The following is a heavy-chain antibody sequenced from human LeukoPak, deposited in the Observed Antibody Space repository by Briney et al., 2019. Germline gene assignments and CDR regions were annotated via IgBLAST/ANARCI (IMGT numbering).Heavy chain of an antibody. CDR3: ARSRGYCSGGSCSDNWFDP. CDR1: GFIFSNYA. Sequence: PGGSLRLSCVASGFIFSNYAMTWVRQAPGKGLEWVSSISSSSSYIYYADSVKGRFTISRDNAKNSLYLQMNSLRAEDTAVYYCARSRGYCSGGSCSDNWFDPWGQATLVTVSS. V-gene: IGHV3-21*01. D-gene: IGHD2-15*01. J-gene: IGHJ5*02. CDR2: ISSSSSYI.